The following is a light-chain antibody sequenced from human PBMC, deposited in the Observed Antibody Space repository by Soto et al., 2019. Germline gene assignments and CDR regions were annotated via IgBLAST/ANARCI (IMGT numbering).Light chain of an antibody. V-gene: IGLV1-40*01. Sequence: QSVLTQPPSVSGAPGQRVTISCTGSSSNIGADYDVHWYQHLPGAAPKLLIYATYNRPSGVPDRFSASKSGTSASLAIAGLQAEDEADNYCQSYDSRLSGYVFGTGTKVTVL. J-gene: IGLJ1*01. CDR1: SSNIGADYD. CDR2: ATY. CDR3: QSYDSRLSGYV.